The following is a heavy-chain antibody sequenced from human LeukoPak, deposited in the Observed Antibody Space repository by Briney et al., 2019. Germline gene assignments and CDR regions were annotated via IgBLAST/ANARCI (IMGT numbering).Heavy chain of an antibody. D-gene: IGHD3-10*01. CDR2: IYYSGST. V-gene: IGHV4-59*12. CDR1: GGSISSYY. Sequence: PSETLSLTCTVSGGSISSYYWSWIRQPPGKGLEWIGYIYYSGSTNYNPSLKSRVTISVDTSKNQFSLKLSSVTAADTAVYYCASTPYTIVRGVTPGWFDPWGQGTLVTVSS. CDR3: ASTPYTIVRGVTPGWFDP. J-gene: IGHJ5*02.